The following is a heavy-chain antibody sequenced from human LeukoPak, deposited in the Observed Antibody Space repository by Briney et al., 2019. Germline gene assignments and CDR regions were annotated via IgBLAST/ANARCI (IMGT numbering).Heavy chain of an antibody. D-gene: IGHD4-23*01. CDR2: ISTGSSTT. CDR3: ARVAAGYSVNYFDY. Sequence: QSGGSLRLSCAASEFAFSTYNMNWVRQAPGKGLEWDSYISTGSSTTYYADSVKGRFTISRDNVENSLYLQMNSLRDEDTAVYYCARVAAGYSVNYFDYWGQGTLVTVSS. J-gene: IGHJ4*02. CDR1: EFAFSTYN. V-gene: IGHV3-48*02.